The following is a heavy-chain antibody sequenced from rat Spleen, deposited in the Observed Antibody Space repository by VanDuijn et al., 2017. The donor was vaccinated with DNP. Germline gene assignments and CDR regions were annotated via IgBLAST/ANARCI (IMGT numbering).Heavy chain of an antibody. Sequence: EVQLVESGGGLVQPGRSLKLSCAASGFTFSDYNMAWVRQAPKKGLEWVATIIYDGSRTYYRDSVKGRFTISRDNAKSTLYLQMDSLRSEDTATYYCATQAYYGYRDFDYWGQGVMVTVSS. CDR1: GFTFSDYN. D-gene: IGHD1-7*01. CDR2: IIYDGSRT. CDR3: ATQAYYGYRDFDY. J-gene: IGHJ2*01. V-gene: IGHV5S10*01.